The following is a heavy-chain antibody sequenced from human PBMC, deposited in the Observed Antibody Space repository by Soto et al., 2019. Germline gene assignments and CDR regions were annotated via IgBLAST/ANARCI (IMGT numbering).Heavy chain of an antibody. CDR2: INNHGNST. J-gene: IGHJ4*02. D-gene: IGHD3-16*01. V-gene: IGHV3-74*01. CDR3: ASQTHTGG. CDR1: GFTFSSYW. Sequence: EVQLVESGGGLVQPGGSLRLSCAASGFTFSSYWMSWVRQAPGKGLVWVSHINNHGNSTNYADSVKGRFTISRDNAKNTLYLQMNSLRAEDTAMYYCASQTHTGGWGQGTLVTVSS.